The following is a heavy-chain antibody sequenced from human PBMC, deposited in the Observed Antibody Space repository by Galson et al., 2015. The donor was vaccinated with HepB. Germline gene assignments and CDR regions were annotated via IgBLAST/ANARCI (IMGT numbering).Heavy chain of an antibody. CDR1: GYSFTSYW. D-gene: IGHD5-24*01. CDR3: ARLQPKNSRPDDRWLQLGVWGMMGY. V-gene: IGHV5-51*01. CDR2: IYPGDSDT. J-gene: IGHJ4*02. Sequence: QSGAEVKKHGESLKISCKGSGYSFTSYWIGWVRQMPGKGLEWMGIIYPGDSDTRYSPSFQGQVTISADKSISTAYLQWSSLKASDTAMYYCARLQPKNSRPDDRWLQLGVWGMMGYWGQGTLVTVSS.